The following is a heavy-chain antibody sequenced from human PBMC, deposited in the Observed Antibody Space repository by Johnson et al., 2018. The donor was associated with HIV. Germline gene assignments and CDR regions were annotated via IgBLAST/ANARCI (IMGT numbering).Heavy chain of an antibody. CDR1: RFTFSRYA. Sequence: QVQLLESGGGVVQPGRSLRLSCAASRFTFSRYAMHWVRQAPGKGLEWVAVISYDGSNKYYADSVKGRFTISRDNSKNTLYLQMNSLRAEDTAVYYCANIAVVYAFDIWGQGTMVTISS. CDR2: ISYDGSNK. V-gene: IGHV3-30*04. CDR3: ANIAVVYAFDI. D-gene: IGHD6-19*01. J-gene: IGHJ3*02.